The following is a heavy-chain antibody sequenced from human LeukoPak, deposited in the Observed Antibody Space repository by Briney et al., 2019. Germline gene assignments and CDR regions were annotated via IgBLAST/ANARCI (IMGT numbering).Heavy chain of an antibody. CDR2: VYYSGRT. CDR3: ARGCSAGTPHNWFDP. D-gene: IGHD6-13*01. Sequence: SETLSLTCTVSGGSISDYYWNWIRQPPGKGLEWIGYVYYSGRTNYNPSLKSRVTISVDTSKNQFSLKLSSVTAADTAVYYCARGCSAGTPHNWFDPWGQGTLVTVSS. V-gene: IGHV4-59*01. CDR1: GGSISDYY. J-gene: IGHJ5*02.